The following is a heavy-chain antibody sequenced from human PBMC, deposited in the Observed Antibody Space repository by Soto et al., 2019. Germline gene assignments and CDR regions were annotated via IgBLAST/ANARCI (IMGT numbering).Heavy chain of an antibody. D-gene: IGHD3-10*01. CDR1: GFTFSSYA. CDR2: ISGSCGST. Sequence: PGGSLRLSCAASGFTFSSYAMSWVRQAPGKGLEWVSAISGSCGSTYYADSVKGRFTISRDNSKNTLYLQMNSLRAEDTAVYYCAKDLGGLWFGEFDTPYYYYGMDVWGQGTTVTVSS. V-gene: IGHV3-23*01. CDR3: AKDLGGLWFGEFDTPYYYYGMDV. J-gene: IGHJ6*02.